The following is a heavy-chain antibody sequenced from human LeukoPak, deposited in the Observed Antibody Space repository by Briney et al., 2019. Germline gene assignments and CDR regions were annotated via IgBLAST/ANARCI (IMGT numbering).Heavy chain of an antibody. CDR1: GFTFSNAW. CDR3: TTGPDRYYFDY. V-gene: IGHV3-15*01. Sequence: PGGSLRLSCAASGFTFSNAWMSWVRQAPGKGLEWVGRIKSKTDGGTTDYAAPVKGRFTISRDDSKNALYLQMNSLKTEDTAVYYCTTGPDRYYFDYWGQGTLVTVSS. CDR2: IKSKTDGGTT. J-gene: IGHJ4*02.